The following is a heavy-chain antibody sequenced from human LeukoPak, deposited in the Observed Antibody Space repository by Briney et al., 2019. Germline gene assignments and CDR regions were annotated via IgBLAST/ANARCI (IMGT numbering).Heavy chain of an antibody. D-gene: IGHD5-12*01. Sequence: PSETLSLTCTVSGGSISSDDYYWSWIRQPPGKGLEWLGHITYSGSTDYSPSLRSRVTMSVDTSKNQFSLKLNSVTAAETAMYFCARGGVGGYDYFDSWGQGTLVAVSS. CDR1: GGSISSDDYY. V-gene: IGHV4-30-4*01. CDR2: ITYSGST. J-gene: IGHJ4*02. CDR3: ARGGVGGYDYFDS.